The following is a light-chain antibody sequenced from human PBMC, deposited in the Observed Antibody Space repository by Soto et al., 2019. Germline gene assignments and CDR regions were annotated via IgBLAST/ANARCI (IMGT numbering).Light chain of an antibody. CDR3: QQRSNWPRT. CDR2: DAS. J-gene: IGKJ3*01. CDR1: QSVSSY. V-gene: IGKV3-11*01. Sequence: EIVLTQSPATLSSFPGDRATLSCRASQSVSSYLAWYQQKPGQAPRLLIYDASNRATGIPARFSGSGSGTDFTLTISSLEPEDFAVYYCQQRSNWPRTFGPGTKVDNK.